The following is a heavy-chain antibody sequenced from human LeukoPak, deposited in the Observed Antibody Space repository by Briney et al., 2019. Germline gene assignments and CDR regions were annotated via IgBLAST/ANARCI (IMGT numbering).Heavy chain of an antibody. CDR3: ARDSGSYGYFDY. V-gene: IGHV4-34*01. Sequence: SETLSLTCAVYGGSFSGYYWSWIRQPPGKGLEWIGEINHSGSTNYNPSLKSRVTISVDTSKNQFSLKLSSVTAADTAVYYCARDSGSYGYFDYWGQGTLVTVSS. J-gene: IGHJ4*02. D-gene: IGHD1-26*01. CDR1: GGSFSGYY. CDR2: INHSGST.